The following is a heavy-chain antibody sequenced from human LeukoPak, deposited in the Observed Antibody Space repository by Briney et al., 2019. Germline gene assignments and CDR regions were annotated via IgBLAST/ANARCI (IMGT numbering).Heavy chain of an antibody. CDR1: GFTFSSYW. Sequence: GGSLRPSCAASGFTFSSYWMHWVRQAPGKGLVWVSRIKSDGKTNYADSVKGRFTISRDNAKNTVSLQMNSLRAEDTGVYYCARAPSEIGGYYPEYFRHWGQGALVTVSS. CDR2: IKSDGKT. D-gene: IGHD3-22*01. J-gene: IGHJ1*01. V-gene: IGHV3-74*01. CDR3: ARAPSEIGGYYPEYFRH.